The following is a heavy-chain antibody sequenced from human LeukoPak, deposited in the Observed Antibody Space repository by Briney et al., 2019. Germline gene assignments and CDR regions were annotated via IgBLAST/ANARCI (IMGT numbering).Heavy chain of an antibody. CDR3: AKDRRLYDYGSGSYFDY. CDR1: GFTFSGSA. V-gene: IGHV3-73*01. CDR2: IRSKDNSYAT. Sequence: PGGSLRLSCAASGFTFSGSAMHWVRQASGKGLEWVGRIRSKDNSYATAHAASVKGTFTISRDNSKNTLYLQMNSLRAEDTAVYYCAKDRRLYDYGSGSYFDYWGQGTLVTVSS. D-gene: IGHD3-10*01. J-gene: IGHJ4*02.